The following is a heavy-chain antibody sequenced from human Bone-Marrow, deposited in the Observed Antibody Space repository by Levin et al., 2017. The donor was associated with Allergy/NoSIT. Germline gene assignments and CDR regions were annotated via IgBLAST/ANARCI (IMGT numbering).Heavy chain of an antibody. D-gene: IGHD6-13*01. Sequence: GGSLRLSCAASGFTFYNYWMHWVRQAPGKGLVWVSRISNDGTTTTYADSVKGRFTISRDNAKNTLYLQMNSLSAEDTAIYYSSRSSRADFDYWGQGTLVTVSS. CDR1: GFTFYNYW. CDR3: SRSSRADFDY. CDR2: ISNDGTTT. J-gene: IGHJ4*02. V-gene: IGHV3-74*01.